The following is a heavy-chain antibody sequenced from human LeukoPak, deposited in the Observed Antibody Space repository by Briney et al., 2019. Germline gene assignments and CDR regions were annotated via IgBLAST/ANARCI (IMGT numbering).Heavy chain of an antibody. Sequence: SETLSLTCTVSGGSISVYYWTWIRQPPGKGLEWIGSIHYSGSATYNPSLRSRVIISVDTSRNQFSLWLTSVTAADTAVYYCARGGLEVPDYWGQGILVTVSS. V-gene: IGHV4-59*01. CDR3: ARGGLEVPDY. J-gene: IGHJ4*02. D-gene: IGHD3-3*01. CDR2: IHYSGSA. CDR1: GGSISVYY.